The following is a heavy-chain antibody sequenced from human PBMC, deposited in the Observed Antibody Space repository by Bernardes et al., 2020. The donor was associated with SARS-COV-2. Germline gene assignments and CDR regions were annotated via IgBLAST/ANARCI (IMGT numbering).Heavy chain of an antibody. CDR1: GYSFTDSY. D-gene: IGHD6-19*01. CDR3: ARDKAGLAVPGFWGLDV. Sequence: ASVKVSCMASGYSFTDSYIHWVRQAPGEGLEWMGYITPQSGDTKYAQKFQGWVTMTRDTSITTVYMELRRLKSADTGVYFCARDKAGLAVPGFWGLDVWGQGTTVTVSS. CDR2: ITPQSGDT. J-gene: IGHJ6*02. V-gene: IGHV1-2*04.